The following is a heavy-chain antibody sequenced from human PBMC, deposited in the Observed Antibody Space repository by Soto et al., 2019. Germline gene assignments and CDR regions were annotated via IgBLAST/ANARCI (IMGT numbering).Heavy chain of an antibody. CDR2: ICCSGSNK. V-gene: IGHV3-48*01. Sequence: GGSLRLSCAASGFTFSSYSMNWVRQAPGKGLEWVSFICCSGSNKYYADSVKGRFTISRDNSKNSLYLQMNSLRAEDTAVYYCARDARRLHYNYYGMDVWGQGTTVTVSS. D-gene: IGHD6-25*01. J-gene: IGHJ6*02. CDR1: GFTFSSYS. CDR3: ARDARRLHYNYYGMDV.